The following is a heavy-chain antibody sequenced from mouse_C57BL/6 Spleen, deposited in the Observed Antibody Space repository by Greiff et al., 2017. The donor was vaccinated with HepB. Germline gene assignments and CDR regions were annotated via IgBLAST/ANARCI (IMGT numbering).Heavy chain of an antibody. J-gene: IGHJ3*01. V-gene: IGHV1-54*01. CDR1: GYAFTNYL. CDR3: ARSDGFNFAY. D-gene: IGHD2-3*01. Sequence: VKLMESGAELVRPGTSVKVSCKASGYAFTNYLIEWVKQRPGQGLEWIGVINPGSGGTNYNEKFKGKATLTADKSSSTAYMQLSSLTSEDSAVYFCARSDGFNFAYWGQGTLVTVSA. CDR2: INPGSGGT.